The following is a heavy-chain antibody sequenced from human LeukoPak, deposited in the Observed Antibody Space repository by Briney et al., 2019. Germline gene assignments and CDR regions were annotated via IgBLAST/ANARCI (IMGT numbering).Heavy chain of an antibody. D-gene: IGHD6-19*01. CDR1: GFIFTGYY. Sequence: GASVKVSCKASGFIFTGYYMHWLRQAPGQGLEWMGCINANSGGTNYAQKFQGRVTMTRDTSISTAYMDLSRLRSDDTAVYYCARDHPYSSGWYGRVEALDLWGQGTTVTVSS. CDR2: INANSGGT. J-gene: IGHJ3*01. CDR3: ARDHPYSSGWYGRVEALDL. V-gene: IGHV1-2*02.